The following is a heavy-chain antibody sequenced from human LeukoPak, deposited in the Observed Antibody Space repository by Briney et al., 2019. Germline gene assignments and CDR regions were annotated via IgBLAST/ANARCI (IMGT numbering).Heavy chain of an antibody. D-gene: IGHD3-3*01. CDR1: GGTFSSYA. CDR2: IIPIFGTA. V-gene: IGHV1-69*13. CDR3: ARAPRFLEWFLDY. J-gene: IGHJ4*02. Sequence: ASVKVSCKASGGTFSSYAISWVRQAPGQGLEWMGGIIPIFGTANYAQKFQGRVTITADESTSTAYMELSSLRSEDTAVYYCARAPRFLEWFLDYWGQGTLVTVSS.